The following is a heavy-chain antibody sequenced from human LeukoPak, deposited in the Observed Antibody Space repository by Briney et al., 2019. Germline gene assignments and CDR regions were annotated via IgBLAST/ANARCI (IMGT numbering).Heavy chain of an antibody. CDR1: GYTLTSYG. Sequence: ASVKVSCKASGYTLTSYGISWVRQAPGQGLEWMGWISAYNGNTNYAQKLQGRVTMTTDTSTSTAYMELRSLRSDDTAVYYCARGYELRYFDWLSNNWFDPWGQGTLVTVSS. V-gene: IGHV1-18*01. CDR2: ISAYNGNT. CDR3: ARGYELRYFDWLSNNWFDP. J-gene: IGHJ5*02. D-gene: IGHD3-9*01.